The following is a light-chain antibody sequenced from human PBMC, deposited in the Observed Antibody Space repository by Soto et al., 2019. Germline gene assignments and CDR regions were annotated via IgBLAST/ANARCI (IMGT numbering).Light chain of an antibody. Sequence: EIVMTQSPATLSVSPGERATLSCRASQSVNSNLAWYQQKPGQAPRLLIYGASTRATGVPARFSGSGSGTEFTLNVSSLQSEDFAVYCCQKYNNWPTFGQGTKVEIK. CDR3: QKYNNWPT. J-gene: IGKJ1*01. CDR1: QSVNSN. CDR2: GAS. V-gene: IGKV3-15*01.